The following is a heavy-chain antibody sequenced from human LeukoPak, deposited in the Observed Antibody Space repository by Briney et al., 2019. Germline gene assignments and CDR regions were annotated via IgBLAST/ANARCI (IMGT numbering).Heavy chain of an antibody. D-gene: IGHD1-26*01. J-gene: IGHJ6*03. V-gene: IGHV1-69*13. CDR2: IIPIFGTA. CDR3: AGVVGGSYSMDV. CDR1: GGTFSSYA. Sequence: GASVKVSCKASGGTFSSYAISWVRQAPGQGLEWMGGIIPIFGTANYAQRFQGRVTITADESTSTAYMELSSLRSEDTAMYYCAGVVGGSYSMDVWGQGTTVTVSS.